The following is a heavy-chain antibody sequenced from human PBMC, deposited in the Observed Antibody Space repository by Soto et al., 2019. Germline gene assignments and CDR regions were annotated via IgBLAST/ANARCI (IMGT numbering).Heavy chain of an antibody. J-gene: IGHJ4*02. CDR1: GGAFNGYY. Sequence: QVHLQQWGAGLLKLSQTLSLSCVVDGGAFNGYYWTWIRQPPGKGLEWIGEINHSGSVDYNPSLKSRVAISIDTSKKQFSLTLTSVTAADTAVYYCARAGAALVRGSIGGFDYWGQGSLVTVSS. D-gene: IGHD3-10*01. CDR2: INHSGSV. V-gene: IGHV4-34*02. CDR3: ARAGAALVRGSIGGFDY.